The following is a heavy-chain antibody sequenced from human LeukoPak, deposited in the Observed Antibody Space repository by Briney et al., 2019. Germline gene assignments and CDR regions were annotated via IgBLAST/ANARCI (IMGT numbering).Heavy chain of an antibody. Sequence: GGSLRLSCAASGFTLSSYTMSWVRQAPGKGLEWVSTITTSDGNTYYADSVKGRFTVSRDNSKNTLFLQMNSLRAEDTAVYYWAKDGGLWVSAHWGDSWGRGTLVTVSS. V-gene: IGHV3-23*01. CDR1: GFTLSSYT. CDR2: ITTSDGNT. CDR3: AKDGGLWVSAHWGDS. J-gene: IGHJ4*02. D-gene: IGHD7-27*01.